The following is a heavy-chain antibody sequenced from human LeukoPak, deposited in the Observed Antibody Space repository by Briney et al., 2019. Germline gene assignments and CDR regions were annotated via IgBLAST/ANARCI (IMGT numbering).Heavy chain of an antibody. J-gene: IGHJ4*02. CDR3: ARDRDGYSY. D-gene: IGHD5-24*01. CDR1: GGSISSSSYY. Sequence: SETLSLTCTVSGGSISSSSYYWGWIRQPPGKGLEWIGSIYYSGSTYYNPSLKSRVTISVDTSKNQFSLKLSSVTAADTAVYYCARDRDGYSYWGQGTLVTVSS. V-gene: IGHV4-39*07. CDR2: IYYSGST.